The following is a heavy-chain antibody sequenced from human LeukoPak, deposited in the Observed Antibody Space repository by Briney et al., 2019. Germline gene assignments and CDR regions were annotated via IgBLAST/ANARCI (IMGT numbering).Heavy chain of an antibody. Sequence: GGSLRLSCAASGFTVSSNYMSWVRQAPVKGLEWVSVIYSGGSTYYADSVKGRFTISRDNSKNTLYLQMNSLRAEDTAVYYCARANRYSYAAYSFDYWGQGTLVTVSS. CDR1: GFTVSSNY. CDR2: IYSGGST. J-gene: IGHJ4*02. V-gene: IGHV3-53*01. CDR3: ARANRYSYAAYSFDY. D-gene: IGHD5-18*01.